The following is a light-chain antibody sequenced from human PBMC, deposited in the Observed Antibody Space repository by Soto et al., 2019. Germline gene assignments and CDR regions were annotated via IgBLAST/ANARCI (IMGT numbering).Light chain of an antibody. V-gene: IGKV1-5*01. CDR1: QSISSW. J-gene: IGKJ1*01. CDR3: QHSGGT. Sequence: DIQMTQSPSTLSASVGDRVTITCRASQSISSWLAWYQQKPGKAPKLLIYDASSLESGVPSRFSGSGSGTEFTLTISSLQPDDFATYYCQHSGGTFGQGTKVDIK. CDR2: DAS.